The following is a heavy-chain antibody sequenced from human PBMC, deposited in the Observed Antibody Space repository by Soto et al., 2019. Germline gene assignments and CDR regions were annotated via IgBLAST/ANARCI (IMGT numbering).Heavy chain of an antibody. V-gene: IGHV4-34*01. CDR2: INHSGST. Sequence: PSETLSLTCSVYGGSFSGYYWSWIRQPPGKGLEWIGGINHSGSTNYNPSLKSRVTISVDTSKRQFSLKLSSVTAADTAFYYCERGRWEVRFDDWGQGTLVTVSS. CDR1: GGSFSGYY. CDR3: ERGRWEVRFDD. D-gene: IGHD1-26*01. J-gene: IGHJ4*02.